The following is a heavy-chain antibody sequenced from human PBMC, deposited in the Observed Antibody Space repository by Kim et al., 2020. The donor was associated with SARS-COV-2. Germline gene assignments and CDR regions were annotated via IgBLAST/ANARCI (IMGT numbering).Heavy chain of an antibody. CDR1: GGSISSYY. Sequence: SETLSLTCTVSGGSISSYYWSWIRQPPGKGLEWIGYIYYSGSTNYNPSLKSRVTISVDTSKNQFSLKLSSVTAADTAVYYCARAEVRFGELLPADYWGQGTLVTVSS. V-gene: IGHV4-59*13. J-gene: IGHJ4*02. CDR3: ARAEVRFGELLPADY. CDR2: IYYSGST. D-gene: IGHD3-10*01.